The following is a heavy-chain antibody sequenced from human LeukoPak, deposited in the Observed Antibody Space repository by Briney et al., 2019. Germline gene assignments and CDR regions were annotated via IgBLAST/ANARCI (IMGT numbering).Heavy chain of an antibody. D-gene: IGHD6-13*01. CDR2: TYYRSKWYN. CDR1: GDSVSSNSAA. Sequence: SQTLSLTCAISGDSVSSNSAAWSWIRQSPSRGLEWLGRTYYRSKWYNDYAVSAKSRITINPDTSKNQFSLQLNSVTPEDTAVYYCARVPIAAAGTEGYWFDPWGQGTLVTVSS. J-gene: IGHJ5*02. V-gene: IGHV6-1*01. CDR3: ARVPIAAAGTEGYWFDP.